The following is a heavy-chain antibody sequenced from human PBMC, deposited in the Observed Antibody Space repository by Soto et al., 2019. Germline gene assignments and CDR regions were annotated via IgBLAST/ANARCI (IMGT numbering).Heavy chain of an antibody. CDR1: GGSISSGGYY. CDR3: ARGGIAAAAPPDY. D-gene: IGHD6-13*01. V-gene: IGHV4-31*03. J-gene: IGHJ4*02. Sequence: QVQLQESGPGLVKPSLTLSLTCTVSGGSISSGGYYWSWIRQHPGKGLEWIGYIYYSGSTYYNPSLKSRVTISVDTAKHQFSLKLSSVTAAATAVYYCARGGIAAAAPPDYWGQGTLVTVSS. CDR2: IYYSGST.